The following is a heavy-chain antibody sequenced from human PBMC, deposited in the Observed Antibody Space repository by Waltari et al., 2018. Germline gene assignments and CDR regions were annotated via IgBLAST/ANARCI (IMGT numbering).Heavy chain of an antibody. D-gene: IGHD1-1*01. V-gene: IGHV1-69*12. Sequence: QLHLVHSGPEVKKPGSSVKVSCSAYGGKFARYAITWLRQAPGKGLEWMGGLSPIFGAPNYAQRFQGRVKITADESTSTVYMELSSLKSEDTALYFCARRQLGGPLDPWGQGTLVTVSS. CDR2: LSPIFGAP. CDR1: GGKFARYA. CDR3: ARRQLGGPLDP. J-gene: IGHJ5*02.